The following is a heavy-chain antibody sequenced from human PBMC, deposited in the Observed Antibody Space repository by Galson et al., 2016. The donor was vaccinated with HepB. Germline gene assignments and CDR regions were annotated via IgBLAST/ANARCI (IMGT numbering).Heavy chain of an antibody. CDR2: IYYSGST. Sequence: SETLSLTCTVSGGSITSGNYYWSWIRQPPGKGLEWIGYIYYSGSTNGNPFLKSRVTISVDTSKNQFSLKLRSVTAADTAVYYCARGDLAVRSKTTNLYYYFYYMDVWGKGTTVTVSS. CDR1: GGSITSGNYY. D-gene: IGHD6-6*01. J-gene: IGHJ6*03. V-gene: IGHV4-61*01. CDR3: ARGDLAVRSKTTNLYYYFYYMDV.